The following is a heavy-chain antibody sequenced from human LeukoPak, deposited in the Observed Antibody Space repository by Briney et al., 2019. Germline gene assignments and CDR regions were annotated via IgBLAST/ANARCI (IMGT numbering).Heavy chain of an antibody. D-gene: IGHD4/OR15-4a*01. Sequence: PGMSLRLSCAASGFTFQNFDMSWVRQAPGKGLEWVSSISRSGAYAHYADSVKGRFTISRDNSNSTLFLQMNSLRGDDMAVYYCVRGASHLAYWGQGTLVTASS. V-gene: IGHV3-23*01. CDR1: GFTFQNFD. J-gene: IGHJ4*02. CDR3: VRGASHLAY. CDR2: ISRSGAYA.